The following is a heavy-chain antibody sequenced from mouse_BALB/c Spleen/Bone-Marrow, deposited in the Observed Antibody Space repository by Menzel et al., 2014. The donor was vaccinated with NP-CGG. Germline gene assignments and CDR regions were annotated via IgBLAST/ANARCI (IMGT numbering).Heavy chain of an antibody. CDR1: GYTFTDYY. CDR2: IYPGSGNT. V-gene: IGHV1-84*02. J-gene: IGHJ4*01. CDR3: ARWHWGAMDY. Sequence: QVQLKQSGPELVKPGASVKISCKASGYTFTDYYINWVKQKPGQGLEWIGWIYPGSGNTKYNEKFKGKATLTVDTPSSTAYMQLSSLTSEDTAVYFCARWHWGAMDYWGQGTSVTVSS.